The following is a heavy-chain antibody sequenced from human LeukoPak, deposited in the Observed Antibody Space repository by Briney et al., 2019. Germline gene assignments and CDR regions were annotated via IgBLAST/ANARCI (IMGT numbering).Heavy chain of an antibody. V-gene: IGHV3-7*01. CDR2: IEQDGSEV. D-gene: IGHD2-21*01. Sequence: QSGGSLRLSCAASGFTFTEYWMTWVRQAPGQRLEWVANIEQDGSEVYYVGSVEGRFTISRDNTKNSVYLQMNSLGVEDTAVYYCAREAYCGGPSCFAVSYMDVWGEGTTVTVSS. CDR3: AREAYCGGPSCFAVSYMDV. J-gene: IGHJ6*03. CDR1: GFTFTEYW.